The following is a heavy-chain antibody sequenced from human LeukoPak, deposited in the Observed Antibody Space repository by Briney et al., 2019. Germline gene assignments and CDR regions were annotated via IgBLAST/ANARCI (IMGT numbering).Heavy chain of an antibody. J-gene: IGHJ6*02. CDR3: ARADTSLVNFYYFGMDV. CDR2: INPNSGDT. Sequence: GASVKVSCKASGFTFTDYYIHWVRRAPGQGLEWMGWINPNSGDTNYAQKFQGRVTMTRDTSINTAYMELSRLRSGDTAVYYCARADTSLVNFYYFGMDVWGQGTTVTVSS. V-gene: IGHV1-2*02. D-gene: IGHD5-18*01. CDR1: GFTFTDYY.